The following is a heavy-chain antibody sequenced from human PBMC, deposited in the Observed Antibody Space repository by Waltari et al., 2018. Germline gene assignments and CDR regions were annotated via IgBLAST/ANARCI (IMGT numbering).Heavy chain of an antibody. CDR2: ISYDGSNK. CDR1: GFTFSSYG. CDR3: AKDRREYSSTFDP. D-gene: IGHD6-6*01. Sequence: QVQLVESGGGVVQPGRSLRLSCAASGFTFSSYGMHWVRQAPGKGLEWVAVISYDGSNKYYADSVKGRFTISRDNSKNTLYLQMNSLRAEDTAVYYCAKDRREYSSTFDPWGQGTLVTVSS. V-gene: IGHV3-30*18. J-gene: IGHJ5*02.